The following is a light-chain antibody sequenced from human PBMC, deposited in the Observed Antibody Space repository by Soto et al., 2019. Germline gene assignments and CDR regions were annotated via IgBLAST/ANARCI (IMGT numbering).Light chain of an antibody. CDR2: YDS. CDR1: NIGSKS. Sequence: SYELTQPPSVSVAPGKTARITCGGNNIGSKSVHWYQQKPGQAPVLVIYYDSDRPSGNPERFSGSNSVNTATLTISRVEAGDEADYYCKVWDSSSDHAVFGGGTQLTVL. CDR3: KVWDSSSDHAV. V-gene: IGLV3-21*04. J-gene: IGLJ7*01.